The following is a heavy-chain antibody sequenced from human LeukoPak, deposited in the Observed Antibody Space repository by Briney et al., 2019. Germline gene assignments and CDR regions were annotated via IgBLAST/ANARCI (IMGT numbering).Heavy chain of an antibody. CDR1: GGSISRGSYY. J-gene: IGHJ4*02. CDR3: ARGIAAGGTSRRDFDT. CDR2: IYNSGST. Sequence: SQTLSLTCIVSGGSISRGSYYWNWIRQPAGKGLEWMGRIYNSGSTNYNPSLKSRVTISTDMSKNQFSLKLNSVTAADTAVYFCARGIAAGGTSRRDFDTWGEGTLVTVSS. D-gene: IGHD6-13*01. V-gene: IGHV4-61*02.